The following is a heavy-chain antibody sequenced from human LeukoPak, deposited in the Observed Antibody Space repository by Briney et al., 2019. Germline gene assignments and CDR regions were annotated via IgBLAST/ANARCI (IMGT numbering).Heavy chain of an antibody. V-gene: IGHV3-23*01. CDR1: GFILSNYA. J-gene: IGHJ4*02. CDR2: ISSRGDST. Sequence: GGSLRLSCAASGFILSNYAMSWFRQVPGRGLEWVSTISSRGDSTYVADSVKGRFTISRDNSKNSLYLQMNTVRAEDTAVYYCVKGPRPDITVAHTVENWGQGTLVTVSS. CDR3: VKGPRPDITVAHTVEN. D-gene: IGHD6-19*01.